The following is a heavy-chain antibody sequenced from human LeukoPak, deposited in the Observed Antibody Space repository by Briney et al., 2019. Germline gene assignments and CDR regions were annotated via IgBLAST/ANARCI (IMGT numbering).Heavy chain of an antibody. Sequence: GGSLRLSCAASGFTFSSYSMNWVRQAPGKGLEWVSSISSSSYIYYADSVKGRLTISRDNAKNSLYLQMNSLRAEDTAVYYCARIYYGDYSDPNDYWGQGTLVTVSS. CDR1: GFTFSSYS. V-gene: IGHV3-21*01. D-gene: IGHD4-17*01. CDR2: ISSSSYI. J-gene: IGHJ4*02. CDR3: ARIYYGDYSDPNDY.